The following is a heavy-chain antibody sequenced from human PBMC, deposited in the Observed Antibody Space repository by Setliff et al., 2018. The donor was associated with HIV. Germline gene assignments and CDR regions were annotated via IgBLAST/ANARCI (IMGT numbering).Heavy chain of an antibody. CDR1: GFPFSSYG. CDR3: AKVTSFWFEDY. J-gene: IGHJ4*02. CDR2: ITYDGSAK. Sequence: GGSLRLSCAASGFPFSSYGVHWVRQVPDRGPEWVAIITYDGSAKWYADSVKGRFTISRDNSKSTVYLQMNSLRVEDSAVYYCAKVTSFWFEDYWGQGTLVTVSS. V-gene: IGHV3-30*02. D-gene: IGHD2-2*01.